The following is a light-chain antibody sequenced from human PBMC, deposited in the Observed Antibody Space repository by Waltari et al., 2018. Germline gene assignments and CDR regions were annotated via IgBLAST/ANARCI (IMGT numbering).Light chain of an antibody. CDR1: QSVDNF. CDR2: DAT. CDR3: HQGSTWPRT. V-gene: IGKV3-11*01. Sequence: EIVLTQSPVTLSLSPGQRATLSCRASQSVDNFLGWYHQKPGQAPRLLIYDATNRAPGIPARFSGGGSATDFTLTISSLEPEDVGLYYCHQGSTWPRTFGQGTKLEI. J-gene: IGKJ2*01.